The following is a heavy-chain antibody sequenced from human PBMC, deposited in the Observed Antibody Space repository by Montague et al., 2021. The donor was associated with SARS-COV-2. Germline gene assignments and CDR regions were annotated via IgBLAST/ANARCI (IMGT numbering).Heavy chain of an antibody. J-gene: IGHJ6*02. CDR2: INHSGTT. Sequence: SETLSLTCAVSGGSFSGYYWSWIRQPPGKGLEWIGEINHSGTTNYNPSLKSRVTISVDTSKNQFSLKLSSVTAADTAVYYCARGRVRGVLLAYYYYGMDVWGQGTTVTVSS. CDR3: ARGRVRGVLLAYYYYGMDV. D-gene: IGHD3-10*01. V-gene: IGHV4-34*01. CDR1: GGSFSGYY.